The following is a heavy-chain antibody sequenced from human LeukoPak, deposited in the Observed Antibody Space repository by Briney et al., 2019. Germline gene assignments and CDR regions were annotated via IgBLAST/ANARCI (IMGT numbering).Heavy chain of an antibody. Sequence: GRSLRLSCATSGFSFSSYGMHWVRQAPGKGLEWVSSISGGGGNTYYADSVKGRFTISRDNPKNKVYLQMNSLRAEDTAVYYCAKEWDYWGQGTLVTVSS. V-gene: IGHV3-23*01. J-gene: IGHJ4*02. CDR1: GFSFSSYG. CDR2: ISGGGGNT. CDR3: AKEWDY.